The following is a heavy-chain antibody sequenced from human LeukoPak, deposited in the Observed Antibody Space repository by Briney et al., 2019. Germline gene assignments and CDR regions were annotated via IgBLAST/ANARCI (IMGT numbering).Heavy chain of an antibody. V-gene: IGHV3-30*04. CDR2: ISYDGSDK. Sequence: PGRSLRLSCAASGFTFSNFALYWVRQAPGKGLEWVTVISYDGSDKHYADSVKGRFTISRDNSKNTLYLQMNSLRDEDTAVYYCERAPPNSWIDYWGQGTLVTVSS. CDR3: ERAPPNSWIDY. J-gene: IGHJ4*02. CDR1: GFTFSNFA. D-gene: IGHD1/OR15-1a*01.